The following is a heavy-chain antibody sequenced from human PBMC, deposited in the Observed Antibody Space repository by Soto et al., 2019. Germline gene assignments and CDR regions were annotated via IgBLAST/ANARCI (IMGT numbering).Heavy chain of an antibody. CDR3: ASGPRYCSGYSCDYYMDV. J-gene: IGHJ6*03. D-gene: IGHD2-15*01. CDR1: GFTFSSYA. Sequence: EVQLLESGGGLVQPGGSLRLSCAASGFTFSSYAMSWVRQAPGKGLEWVSAISGSAATTFYADSVKGRFTVSRDNSKNTLYLQMNSPRAEDTAVYYCASGPRYCSGYSCDYYMDVWGKGTTVTVSS. V-gene: IGHV3-23*01. CDR2: ISGSAATT.